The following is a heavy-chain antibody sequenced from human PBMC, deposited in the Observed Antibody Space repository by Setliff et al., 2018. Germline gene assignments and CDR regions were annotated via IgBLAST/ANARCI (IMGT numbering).Heavy chain of an antibody. V-gene: IGHV5-51*01. CDR1: GYSFTSYW. J-gene: IGHJ3*02. D-gene: IGHD3-22*01. CDR2: IYPGDSDT. Sequence: GESLKISCKGSGYSFTSYWIGWVRQMPGEGLEWMGIIYPGDSDTRYSPSFQGQVTISADKSISTAYLQWSSRKASDTAMYYCARLGYDSSGYYYTLNAFDIWGQGTMVTVSS. CDR3: ARLGYDSSGYYYTLNAFDI.